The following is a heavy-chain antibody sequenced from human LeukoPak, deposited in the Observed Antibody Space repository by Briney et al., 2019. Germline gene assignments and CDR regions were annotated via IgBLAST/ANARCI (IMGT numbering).Heavy chain of an antibody. D-gene: IGHD6-13*01. CDR1: GFTFSSYS. V-gene: IGHV3-21*01. Sequence: GGSLRLSCAASGFTFSSYSMNWVRQAPGKGLEWVSSISSSSSYIYYADSVKGRFTISRDNAKNSLYLQMNSLRAEDTAVYYCARSIAAARGPGAFDIWGQGTMVTVSS. J-gene: IGHJ3*02. CDR3: ARSIAAARGPGAFDI. CDR2: ISSSSSYI.